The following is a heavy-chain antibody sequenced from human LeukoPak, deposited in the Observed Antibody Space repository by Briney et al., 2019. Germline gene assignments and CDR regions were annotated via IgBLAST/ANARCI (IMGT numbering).Heavy chain of an antibody. J-gene: IGHJ4*02. V-gene: IGHV1-18*01. D-gene: IGHD3-16*02. CDR2: ISAYNGNT. Sequence: ASVTVSCKASGYTFTSYGISWVRQAPGQGVEWMGWISAYNGNTNYAQKLQGRVTITTDTSTSTAYMELRSLRSDDTAVYYCARDSGYDYVWGSYRSFDYWGQGTLVTVSS. CDR3: ARDSGYDYVWGSYRSFDY. CDR1: GYTFTSYG.